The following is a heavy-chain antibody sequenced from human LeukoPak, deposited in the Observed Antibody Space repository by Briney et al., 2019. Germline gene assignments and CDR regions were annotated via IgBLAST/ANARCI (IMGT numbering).Heavy chain of an antibody. CDR3: ARDYLTDYYGSLTGAFDI. J-gene: IGHJ3*02. Sequence: GGSLRLSCAASGFTFDDYGMSWVRQAPGKGLEWVSGINWNGGSTGYADSVKGRFTISRDNAKNSLYLQMNSLRAEDTAVYYCARDYLTDYYGSLTGAFDIWGQGTMVTVSS. CDR2: INWNGGST. CDR1: GFTFDDYG. V-gene: IGHV3-20*04. D-gene: IGHD3-10*01.